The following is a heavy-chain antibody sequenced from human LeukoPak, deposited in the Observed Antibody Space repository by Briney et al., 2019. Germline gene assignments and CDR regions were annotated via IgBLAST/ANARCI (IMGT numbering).Heavy chain of an antibody. J-gene: IGHJ6*02. CDR2: INPNSGGT. D-gene: IGHD6-6*01. CDR3: ARESYSSSSGEYYYYYGMDV. CDR1: GYTFTGYY. Sequence: ASVKVSCKASGYTFTGYYMHWVRQAPGQGLEWMGWINPNSGGTNYAQKFQGRVTMTRVTSISTAYMELSRLRSDDTAVYYCARESYSSSSGEYYYYYGMDVWGQGTTVTVSS. V-gene: IGHV1-2*02.